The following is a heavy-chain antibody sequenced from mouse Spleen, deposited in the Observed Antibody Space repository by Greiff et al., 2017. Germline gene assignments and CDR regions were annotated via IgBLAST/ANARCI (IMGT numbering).Heavy chain of an antibody. CDR2: INPNNGGT. D-gene: IGHD1-1*01. J-gene: IGHJ1*03. V-gene: IGHV1-18*01. CDR3: ARKDYGSSYGYFDV. CDR1: GYTFTDYN. Sequence: EVQLQQSGPELVKPGASVKIPCKASGYTFTDYNMDWVKQSHGKSLEWIGDINPNNGGTIYNQKFKGKATLTVDKSSSTAYMELRSLTSEDTAVYYCARKDYGSSYGYFDVWGTGTTVTVSS.